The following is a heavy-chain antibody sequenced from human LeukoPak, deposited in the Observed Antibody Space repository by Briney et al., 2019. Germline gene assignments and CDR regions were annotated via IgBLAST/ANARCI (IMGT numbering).Heavy chain of an antibody. CDR1: GFTVSSKY. CDR3: TRGELGSRGYWSFDL. CDR2: ISSGGGT. V-gene: IGHV3-53*01. D-gene: IGHD7-27*01. Sequence: GGSLRLSCAASGFTVSSKYINWVRQDPGAGREWVSVISSGGGTYFGDSVKGRFTISRDISKNTVYLRMKDLRAEDTAVYYCTRGELGSRGYWSFDLWGRGTLVAVSS. J-gene: IGHJ2*01.